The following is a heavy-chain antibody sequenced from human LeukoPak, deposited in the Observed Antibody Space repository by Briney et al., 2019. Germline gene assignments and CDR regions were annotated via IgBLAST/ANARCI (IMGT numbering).Heavy chain of an antibody. CDR2: IYYSGST. Sequence: SETLSPTCTVSGGSISSGGYYWSWIRQHPGKGLEWIGYIYYSGSTYYNPSLKSRVTISVDTSKNQFSLKLSSVTAADTAVYYCARGLLGDCSSTSCLAGVFGYWGQGTLVTVSS. CDR3: ARGLLGDCSSTSCLAGVFGY. D-gene: IGHD2-2*01. CDR1: GGSISSGGYY. J-gene: IGHJ4*02. V-gene: IGHV4-31*03.